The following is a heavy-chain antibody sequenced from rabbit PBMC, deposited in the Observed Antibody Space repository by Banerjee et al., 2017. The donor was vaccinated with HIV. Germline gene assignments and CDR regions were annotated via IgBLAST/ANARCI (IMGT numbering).Heavy chain of an antibody. CDR3: ARDLTGVIGWHFNL. J-gene: IGHJ4*01. V-gene: IGHV1S45*01. D-gene: IGHD1-1*01. CDR1: GFSFSSRYY. CDR2: INTSSGNT. Sequence: QEQLVESGGGLVQPEGSLTLTCKASGFSFSSRYYMCWVRQAPGKGLEWIACINTSSGNTVYASWAKGRFTISKTSSTTVTLQMTSLTAADTASYFCARDLTGVIGWHFNLWGPGPLVTGS.